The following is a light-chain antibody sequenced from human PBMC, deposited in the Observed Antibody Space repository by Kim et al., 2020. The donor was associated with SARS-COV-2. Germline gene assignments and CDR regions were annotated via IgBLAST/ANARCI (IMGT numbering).Light chain of an antibody. J-gene: IGLJ6*01. CDR3: QVWDSSSDHNV. CDR2: YDS. CDR1: NVGSKS. V-gene: IGLV3-21*04. Sequence: AQGKAAGITCGRNNVGSKSVGWYQQKPGQAPVLVIYYDSDRLSGIPERFSGSNSGNAATLTISRVEAGDEADYYCQVWDSSSDHNVFGSGTKVTVL.